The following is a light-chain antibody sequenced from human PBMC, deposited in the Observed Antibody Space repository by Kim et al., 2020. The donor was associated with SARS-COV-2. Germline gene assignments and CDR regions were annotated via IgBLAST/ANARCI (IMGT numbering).Light chain of an antibody. V-gene: IGLV3-1*01. CDR2: QDN. Sequence: VSPGQTASITCSGDKLGNKFVSWYQQKSGQSPLLVIYQDNMRPSGIPERFSGSNSGNTATLTISGSHIVDEADYYCQAWDGSTGVFGGGTKLTVL. J-gene: IGLJ3*02. CDR3: QAWDGSTGV. CDR1: KLGNKF.